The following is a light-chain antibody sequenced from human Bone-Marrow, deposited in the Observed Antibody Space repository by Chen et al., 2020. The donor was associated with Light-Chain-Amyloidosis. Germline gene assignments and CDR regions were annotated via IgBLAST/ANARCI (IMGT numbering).Light chain of an antibody. Sequence: NFMLTQPHSVSESPGKTVIISCTRSSGSIATNYVQWYHQRPGSSPTTVIYEDDQRPSGVPDRFSGSIDRSSNSASLTISGLYTEDEADYYLQSYQGSGQVVFGGGTKLTVL. CDR3: QSYQGSGQVV. V-gene: IGLV6-57*01. J-gene: IGLJ3*02. CDR2: EDD. CDR1: SGSIATNY.